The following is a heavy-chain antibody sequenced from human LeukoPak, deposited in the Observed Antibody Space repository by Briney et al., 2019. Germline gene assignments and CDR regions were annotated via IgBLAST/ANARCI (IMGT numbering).Heavy chain of an antibody. CDR2: INHSGST. D-gene: IGHD1-26*01. V-gene: IGHV4-34*01. CDR3: SRESGGFCPFGY. Sequence: SETLSLTYVVSGGSFSAHYWSWIRQPPGMELEWIGEINHSGSTNYNPSLKSRVTMSVDTSKNQFSLKLSSVNAADTAIYYCSRESGGFCPFGYWGQGTLVIVPS. J-gene: IGHJ4*02. CDR1: GGSFSAHY.